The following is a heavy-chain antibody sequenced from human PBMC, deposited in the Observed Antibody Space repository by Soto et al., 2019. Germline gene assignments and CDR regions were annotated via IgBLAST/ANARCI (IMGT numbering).Heavy chain of an antibody. V-gene: IGHV3-30-3*01. J-gene: IGHJ4*02. CDR3: ARDVSSGWYSPRFDY. CDR2: ISYDGSNK. CDR1: GFTFSSYA. Sequence: PGGSLRLSCAASGFTFSSYAMHWVRQAPGKGLEWVAVISYDGSNKYYADSVKGRFTISRDNSKNTLYLQMNSLRAEDTAVYYCARDVSSGWYSPRFDYWGQGTLVTVSS. D-gene: IGHD6-19*01.